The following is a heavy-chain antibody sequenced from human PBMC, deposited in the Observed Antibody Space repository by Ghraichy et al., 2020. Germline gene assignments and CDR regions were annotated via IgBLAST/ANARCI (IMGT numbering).Heavy chain of an antibody. CDR3: ARGRRYGGICYVGGCSYFYYMDV. Sequence: SQTLSLTCTVSGGSISSYYWSWIRQPPGKGLEWIGYIYYSGSTNYNPSLKSRVTISVDTSKNQFSLTLSSVTAADTAVYYCARGRRYGGICYVGGCSYFYYMDVWGKGTTVTVSS. V-gene: IGHV4-59*12. D-gene: IGHD2-8*02. CDR1: GGSISSYY. CDR2: IYYSGST. J-gene: IGHJ6*03.